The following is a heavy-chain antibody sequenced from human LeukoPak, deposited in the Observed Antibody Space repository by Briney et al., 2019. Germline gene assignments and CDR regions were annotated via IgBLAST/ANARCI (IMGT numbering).Heavy chain of an antibody. CDR1: GFTFSNAW. J-gene: IGHJ4*02. CDR2: IKSKTDGGTT. V-gene: IGHV3-15*01. D-gene: IGHD3-16*02. CDR3: TTDSFGELPYYFDY. Sequence: GGSHRLSCAASGFTFSNAWMSWVRQAPGKGLEWVGRIKSKTDGGTTDYAAPVKGRFTISRDDSKNTLYLQMNSLKTEDTAVYYCTTDSFGELPYYFDYWGQGTLVTVSS.